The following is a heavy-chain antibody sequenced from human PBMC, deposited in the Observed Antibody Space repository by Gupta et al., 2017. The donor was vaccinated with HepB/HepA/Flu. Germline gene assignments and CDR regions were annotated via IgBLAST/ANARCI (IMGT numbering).Heavy chain of an antibody. J-gene: IGHJ5*02. V-gene: IGHV3-21*01. CDR3: ARTYCSSTSCYPGWFDP. D-gene: IGHD2-2*01. Sequence: EVQLVESGGGLVKPGGSLRLSCAASGFTFSSYSMNWVRQAPGKGLEWVSSISSSSSYIYYADSVKGRFTISRDNAKNSLYLQMNSLRAEDTAVYYCARTYCSSTSCYPGWFDPWGQGTLVTVSS. CDR1: GFTFSSYS. CDR2: ISSSSSYI.